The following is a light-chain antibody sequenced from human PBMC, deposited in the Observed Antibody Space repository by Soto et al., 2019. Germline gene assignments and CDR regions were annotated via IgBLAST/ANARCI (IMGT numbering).Light chain of an antibody. CDR1: QGVRSN. CDR2: VAS. Sequence: EIVLTQSQDTLSVSPGESTTLSCRASQGVRSNLAWYQQKFGQAPRLLIYVASTRATGVPARFSGSGSGTEFTLTISSLQAEDVAVYYCLQYYSFPWTFGQGTKVDIK. J-gene: IGKJ1*01. V-gene: IGKV3-15*01. CDR3: LQYYSFPWT.